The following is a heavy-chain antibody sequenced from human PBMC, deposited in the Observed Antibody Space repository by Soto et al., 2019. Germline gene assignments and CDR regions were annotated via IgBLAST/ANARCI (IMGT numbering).Heavy chain of an antibody. CDR3: AKDTGRYGSSTSCYGQCGY. J-gene: IGHJ4*02. D-gene: IGHD2-2*01. CDR1: GGTFSSYA. V-gene: IGHV1-69*13. Sequence: SVKVSCKASGGTFSSYAISWVRQAPGQGLEWMGGIIPIFGTANYAQKFQGRVTITADESTSTAYMELSSLRSEDTAVYYCAKDTGRYGSSTSCYGQCGYWGQGPLVTV. CDR2: IIPIFGTA.